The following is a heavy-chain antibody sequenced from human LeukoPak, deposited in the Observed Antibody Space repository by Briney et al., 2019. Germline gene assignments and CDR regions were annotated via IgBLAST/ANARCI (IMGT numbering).Heavy chain of an antibody. J-gene: IGHJ3*02. CDR2: IYYSGST. CDR3: ARVEQTSDAFDI. Sequence: SETLSLTCTVSGGSISSGDYYWSWIRQPPGKGLEWIGDIYYSGSTYYNPSLKSRVTISVDTSKNQFSLKLSSVTAADTAVYYCARVEQTSDAFDIWGQGTMVTVSS. V-gene: IGHV4-30-4*01. CDR1: GGSISSGDYY. D-gene: IGHD1/OR15-1a*01.